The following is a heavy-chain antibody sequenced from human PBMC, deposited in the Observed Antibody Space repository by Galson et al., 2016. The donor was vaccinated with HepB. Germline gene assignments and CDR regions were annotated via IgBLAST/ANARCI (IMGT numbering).Heavy chain of an antibody. Sequence: SLRLSCAVSGITFSDHYMDWVRQAPGKGLEWVGRTKNKVNGYTTEYAASVKDRFSISRDDSNNLLYLQMSTLKVEDTAVYYCSMWVSGAASHWGQGTLVTVSS. D-gene: IGHD1-26*01. CDR1: GITFSDHY. CDR2: TKNKVNGYTT. J-gene: IGHJ4*02. CDR3: SMWVSGAASH. V-gene: IGHV3-72*01.